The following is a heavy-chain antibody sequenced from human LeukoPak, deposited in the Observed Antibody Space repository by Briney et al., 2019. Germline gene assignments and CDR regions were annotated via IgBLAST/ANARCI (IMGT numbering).Heavy chain of an antibody. D-gene: IGHD1-26*01. Sequence: ASVKVSCKASGGTFSSYAISWVRQAPGQGLEWVGWIGPFNGNTNYAQKLRGRITMTADTSTSTAYMELRSLRSDDTAVYFCARVKVRGTYYVDYWGQGTLVTVSS. CDR3: ARVKVRGTYYVDY. J-gene: IGHJ4*02. CDR2: IGPFNGNT. V-gene: IGHV1-18*01. CDR1: GGTFSSYA.